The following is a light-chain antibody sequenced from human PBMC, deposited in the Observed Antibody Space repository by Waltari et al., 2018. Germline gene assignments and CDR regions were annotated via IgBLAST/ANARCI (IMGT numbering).Light chain of an antibody. CDR3: QQSYSTPFT. CDR2: AAS. J-gene: IGKJ3*01. CDR1: QSISSY. Sequence: DIQMTQSPSSLSASVGDGVTITCRASQSISSYLNWYQQKPGKAPKLLIYAASGLDSGVPSRFSGSGSVTEFTLTISSLHPEDFATYYCQQSYSTPFTFGPGTKVDFK. V-gene: IGKV1-39*01.